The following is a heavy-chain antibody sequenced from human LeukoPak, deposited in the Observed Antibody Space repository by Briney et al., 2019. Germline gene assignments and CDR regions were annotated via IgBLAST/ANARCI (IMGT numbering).Heavy chain of an antibody. Sequence: PGGSLRLSCAASGFTFNSYAMHWVRQAPGKGLGWVAVISYDGSNKYYADSVKGRFTISRDNSKNTLYLQMNSLRAEDTAVYYCARDGNWGSQPQNWFDPWGQGTLVTVSS. CDR3: ARDGNWGSQPQNWFDP. V-gene: IGHV3-30-3*01. D-gene: IGHD7-27*01. CDR2: ISYDGSNK. CDR1: GFTFNSYA. J-gene: IGHJ5*02.